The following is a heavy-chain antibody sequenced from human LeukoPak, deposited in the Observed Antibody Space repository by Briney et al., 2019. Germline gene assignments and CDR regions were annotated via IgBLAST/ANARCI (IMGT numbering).Heavy chain of an antibody. Sequence: GASVKVSCKTSGYSFTDYYMHWVRQAPGQGLEWMGWINPNSGGTSAAQKFQGRVNMTRDTSITTVYMEVSWLTSDDTAIYYCARADRLHGGPYLIGPWGQGTLVNVSS. CDR1: GYSFTDYY. CDR2: INPNSGGT. V-gene: IGHV1-2*02. CDR3: ARADRLHGGPYLIGP. J-gene: IGHJ5*02. D-gene: IGHD2-21*01.